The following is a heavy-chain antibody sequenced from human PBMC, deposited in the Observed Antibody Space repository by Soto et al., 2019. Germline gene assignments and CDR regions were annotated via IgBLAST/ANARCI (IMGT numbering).Heavy chain of an antibody. J-gene: IGHJ3*02. V-gene: IGHV1-8*01. Sequence: GASVKVSCKASGYTFTSYDINWVRQATGQGLEWMGWMNPNSGNTGYAQKFQGRVTMTRNTSISTAYMELSSLRSEDTAVYYCARGSRRYFDWSPLDFDIWGQGTMVTVSS. D-gene: IGHD3-9*01. CDR3: ARGSRRYFDWSPLDFDI. CDR1: GYTFTSYD. CDR2: MNPNSGNT.